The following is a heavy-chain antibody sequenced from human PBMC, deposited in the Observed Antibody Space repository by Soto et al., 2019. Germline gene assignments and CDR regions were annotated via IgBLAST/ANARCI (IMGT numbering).Heavy chain of an antibody. CDR1: GFTVSSNY. J-gene: IGHJ4*02. D-gene: IGHD3-3*01. CDR3: ARGFWSAYYFDY. CDR2: IYSGGST. Sequence: GGSLRLSCAASGFTVSSNYMSWVRQAPGKGLEWVSVIYSGGSTYYADSVKGRFTISRDNSKNTLYLQMNSLRAEDTAVYYCARGFWSAYYFDYWGQGTLVTVSS. V-gene: IGHV3-66*01.